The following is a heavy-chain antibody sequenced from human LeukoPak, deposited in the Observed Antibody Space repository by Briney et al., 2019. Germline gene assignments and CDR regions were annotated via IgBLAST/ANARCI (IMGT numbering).Heavy chain of an antibody. Sequence: GGSLRLSCAASGFTFNTFAMNWVRQVLGKGLEWVSGIGASGSNTYYADSVKGRFTISRDNSKNALYLQMNSLRAEDTAVYYCAKRLTVVGTSPWTDWGQGTLVTVSS. V-gene: IGHV3-23*01. CDR3: AKRLTVVGTSPWTD. CDR1: GFTFNTFA. CDR2: IGASGSNT. J-gene: IGHJ4*02. D-gene: IGHD6-19*01.